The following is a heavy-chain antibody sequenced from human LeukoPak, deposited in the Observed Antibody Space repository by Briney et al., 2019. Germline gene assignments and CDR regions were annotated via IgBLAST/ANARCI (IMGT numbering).Heavy chain of an antibody. J-gene: IGHJ4*02. V-gene: IGHV1-18*01. CDR1: GYTFTSYG. D-gene: IGHD3-22*01. Sequence: GASVKVSCKASGYTFTSYGISWVRQAPGQGLEWMGWISAYNGNTNYAQKLQGRVTMTTDTSTSTAYMELRSLRSDDTAVYYCARESYDSSGYSDLLFDYWGQGTLVTVSS. CDR2: ISAYNGNT. CDR3: ARESYDSSGYSDLLFDY.